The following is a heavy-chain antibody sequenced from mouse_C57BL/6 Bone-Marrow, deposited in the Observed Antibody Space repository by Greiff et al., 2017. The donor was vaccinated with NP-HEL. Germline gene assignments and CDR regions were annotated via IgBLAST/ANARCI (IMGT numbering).Heavy chain of an antibody. J-gene: IGHJ4*01. CDR3: ARGYGSSYGYAMDY. Sequence: QVQLQQSGAELVRPGTSVKVSCKASGYAFTNYLIEWVKQRPGQGLEWIGVINPGSGGTNYNEKFKGKATLTADKSSSTAYMQLSSLTSEDSAVYFGARGYGSSYGYAMDYWGQGTSVTVSS. CDR2: INPGSGGT. CDR1: GYAFTNYL. D-gene: IGHD1-1*01. V-gene: IGHV1-54*01.